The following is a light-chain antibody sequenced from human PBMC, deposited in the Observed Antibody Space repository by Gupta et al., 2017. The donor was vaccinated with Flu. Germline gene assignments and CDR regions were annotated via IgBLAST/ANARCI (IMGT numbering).Light chain of an antibody. CDR3: QQGYSKTT. J-gene: IGKJ2*01. Sequence: DIQTTQSPSSMSASVGDRVTINCRASQRISSYLNWYQQKPGKAPKLLIYAASSVQSGVPSRFSGCGDKTDFTLTSSGRQLEDCASYYGQQGYSKTTFGQGTKLEIK. CDR1: QRISSY. V-gene: IGKV1-39*01. CDR2: AAS.